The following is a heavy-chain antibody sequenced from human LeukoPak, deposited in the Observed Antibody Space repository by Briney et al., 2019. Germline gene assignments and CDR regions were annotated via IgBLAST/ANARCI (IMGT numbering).Heavy chain of an antibody. Sequence: PGGSLRLSCAASGFTVSNNYMSWVRQAPGKGLEWVSVNYSGGSTYYADSVKGRFTISRDNYKNTLYLQMNSLRAEDTAVYYCARVYSGYDYYFDYWGQGTLVTVSS. CDR3: ARVYSGYDYYFDY. CDR2: NYSGGST. V-gene: IGHV3-66*01. J-gene: IGHJ4*02. D-gene: IGHD5-12*01. CDR1: GFTVSNNY.